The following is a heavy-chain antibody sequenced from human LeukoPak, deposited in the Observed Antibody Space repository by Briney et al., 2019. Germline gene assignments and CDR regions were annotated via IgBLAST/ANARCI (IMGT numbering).Heavy chain of an antibody. V-gene: IGHV3-23*01. CDR3: AKRDGYNSNPLKD. D-gene: IGHD5-24*01. CDR1: GFTFSNYA. Sequence: GGSLRLSCAASGFTFSNYAMSWVRQAPGKGLEWVSAISGSGGSTYYADSVKGRFTISRDNSKNTLYLQMNSLRAEDTALYYCAKRDGYNSNPLKDWGQGTLVTVSS. CDR2: ISGSGGST. J-gene: IGHJ4*02.